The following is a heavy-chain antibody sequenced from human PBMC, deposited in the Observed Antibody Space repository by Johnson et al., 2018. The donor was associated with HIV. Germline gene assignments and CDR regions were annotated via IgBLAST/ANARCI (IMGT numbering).Heavy chain of an antibody. CDR2: IKQDGSEK. CDR1: GFTCSSYA. Sequence: VQLVESGGGVVQPGRSLRLSCAASGFTCSSYAMHWVRQAPGKGLEWVANIKQDGSEKYYVDSVKGRFTISRDNAKNSLYLQMNSLRAEDTAVYYCARAKFNYYDSSGPDGHDAFDIWGQGTMVTVSS. CDR3: ARAKFNYYDSSGPDGHDAFDI. D-gene: IGHD3-22*01. V-gene: IGHV3-7*01. J-gene: IGHJ3*02.